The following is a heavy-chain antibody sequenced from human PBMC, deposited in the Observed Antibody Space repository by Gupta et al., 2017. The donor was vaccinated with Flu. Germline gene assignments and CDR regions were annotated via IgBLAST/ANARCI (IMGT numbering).Heavy chain of an antibody. D-gene: IGHD3-10*01. CDR2: INPSGGST. Sequence: YMHWVRQAPGQGLEWMGIINPSGGSTSYAQKCRGRVNMTRDTSTSTVYMELSSLRSEDTAVYYCARDRHYYGSGNEYYFDCWGQGTLVTVSS. CDR1: Y. J-gene: IGHJ4*02. CDR3: ARDRHYYGSGNEYYFDC. V-gene: IGHV1-46*01.